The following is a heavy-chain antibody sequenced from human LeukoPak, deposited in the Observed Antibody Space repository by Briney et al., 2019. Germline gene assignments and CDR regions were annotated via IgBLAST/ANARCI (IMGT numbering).Heavy chain of an antibody. V-gene: IGHV4-34*01. D-gene: IGHD3-22*01. CDR2: INHSGST. CDR1: GGSFSGYY. J-gene: IGHJ1*01. CDR3: ASGYYYDSSGYSYFQH. Sequence: SETLSLTCAVYGGSFSGYYWSWIRQPPGKGLEWIEEINHSGSTNYNPSLKSRVTISVDTSKNQFSLKLSSVTAADTAVYYCASGYYYDSSGYSYFQHWGQGTLVTVSS.